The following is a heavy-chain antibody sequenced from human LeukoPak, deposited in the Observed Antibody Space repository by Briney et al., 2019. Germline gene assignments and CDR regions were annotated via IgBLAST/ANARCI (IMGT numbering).Heavy chain of an antibody. CDR1: GFTFSSYA. CDR3: AKGRYYYDSSGYPEYFQH. J-gene: IGHJ1*01. V-gene: IGHV3-23*01. Sequence: GGSLRLSCAASGFTFSSYAMSWVRQAPGKGLEWVSAISGSGGSTYYADSVKGRFTISRDNSKNTLYLQMNSLRAEDTAVYYCAKGRYYYDSSGYPEYFQHWGQGTLVTVSS. CDR2: ISGSGGST. D-gene: IGHD3-22*01.